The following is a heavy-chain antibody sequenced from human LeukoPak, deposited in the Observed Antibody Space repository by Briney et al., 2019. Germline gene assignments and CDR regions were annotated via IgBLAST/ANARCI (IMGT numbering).Heavy chain of an antibody. D-gene: IGHD4-17*01. CDR2: IKSKTDGGTT. V-gene: IGHV3-15*01. Sequence: GGSLRLSCAASGFTFSNAWMSWVRQAPGKGLEWVGRIKSKTDGGTTGNAAPVKGRFTISRDDSKNTLYLQMNSLKTEDTAVYYCTTGLGDPLYFDYWGQGTLVTVSS. CDR3: TTGLGDPLYFDY. CDR1: GFTFSNAW. J-gene: IGHJ4*02.